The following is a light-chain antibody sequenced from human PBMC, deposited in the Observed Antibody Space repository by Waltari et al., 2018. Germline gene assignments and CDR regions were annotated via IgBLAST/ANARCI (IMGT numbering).Light chain of an antibody. CDR1: QSVSSN. CDR3: QQYNNWPSWT. CDR2: GAS. Sequence: EIVMTQSPATLSVSPGERATLSCRASQSVSSNLAWYQQKPGQAPRLLIYGASIRATGIPARFSGSGSGTEFILTISILQSEDFAVYYCQQYNNWPSWTFGQGTKVEIK. J-gene: IGKJ1*01. V-gene: IGKV3D-15*03.